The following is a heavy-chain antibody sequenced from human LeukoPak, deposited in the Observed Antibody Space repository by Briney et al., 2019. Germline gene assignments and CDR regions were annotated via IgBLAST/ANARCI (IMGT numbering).Heavy chain of an antibody. J-gene: IGHJ4*02. Sequence: GGSLRLSCAASGFTFDDYAMHWVRQAPGKGLEWVSGISWNSGSMGYADSVKGRFTISRDNAKNSLYLQMNSLRAEDTALYYCAKGGSVVPAAEFDYWGQGTLVTVSS. CDR1: GFTFDDYA. CDR2: ISWNSGSM. CDR3: AKGGSVVPAAEFDY. D-gene: IGHD2-2*01. V-gene: IGHV3-9*01.